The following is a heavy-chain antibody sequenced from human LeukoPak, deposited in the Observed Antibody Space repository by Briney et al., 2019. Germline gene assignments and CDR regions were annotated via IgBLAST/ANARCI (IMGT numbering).Heavy chain of an antibody. J-gene: IGHJ4*02. CDR2: IYYSGST. CDR1: GGSISSYY. V-gene: IGHV4-59*01. Sequence: PSETLSLTCTVSGGSISSYYWSWIRQPPGKGLEWIGYIYYSGSTNYNPSLKSRVTISVDTSKNQFSLKLSSVTAADTAVYYCARARESMVRGVITTSDFDYWGQGTLVTVSS. D-gene: IGHD3-10*01. CDR3: ARARESMVRGVITTSDFDY.